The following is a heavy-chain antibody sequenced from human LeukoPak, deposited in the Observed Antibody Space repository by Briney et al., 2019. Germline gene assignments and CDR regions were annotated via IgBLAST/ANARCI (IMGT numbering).Heavy chain of an antibody. Sequence: PSETLSLTCTVSGGSISTFNYYWGWIRQPPGKGLEWIGSIYYSGTTYYNPSLKSRVTISVDTSKNQFSLQLSSVTAADTAVYYCASDVEQYYFDYWGQGTLVTVSS. J-gene: IGHJ4*02. D-gene: IGHD6-19*01. CDR3: ASDVEQYYFDY. CDR2: IYYSGTT. V-gene: IGHV4-39*07. CDR1: GGSISTFNYY.